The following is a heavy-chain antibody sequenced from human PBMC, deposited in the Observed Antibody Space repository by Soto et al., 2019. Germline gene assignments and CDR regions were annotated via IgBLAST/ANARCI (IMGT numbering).Heavy chain of an antibody. CDR3: ARGSPVTSGGRGFDP. Sequence: GGSLRLSCAASGFTFSSYEMNWVRQAPGKGLEWVSYISSSGSTIYYADSVKGRFTISRDNAKNSLYLQMNSLRAEDTAVYYCARGSPVTSGGRGFDPWGRGTLVTVSS. CDR1: GFTFSSYE. J-gene: IGHJ5*02. CDR2: ISSSGSTI. V-gene: IGHV3-48*03. D-gene: IGHD3-16*01.